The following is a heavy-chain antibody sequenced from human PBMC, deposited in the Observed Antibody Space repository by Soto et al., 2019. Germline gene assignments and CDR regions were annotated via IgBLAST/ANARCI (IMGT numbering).Heavy chain of an antibody. V-gene: IGHV3-53*01. CDR1: GFTVSSNY. CDR3: ARDRSSGWYSVGDYYYGMDV. Sequence: GGSLRLSCAASGFTVSSNYMSWVLQAPGKGLEWVSVIYSGGSTYYADSVKGRFTISRDNSKNTLYLQMNSLRAEDTAVYYCARDRSSGWYSVGDYYYGMDVWGQGTTVTVSS. J-gene: IGHJ6*02. CDR2: IYSGGST. D-gene: IGHD6-19*01.